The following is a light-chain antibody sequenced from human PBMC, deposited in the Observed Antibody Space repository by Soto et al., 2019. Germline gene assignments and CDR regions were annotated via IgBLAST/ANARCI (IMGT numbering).Light chain of an antibody. Sequence: QSVLTQPPSASGTPGRGVTISCSGSTSNIGRDTVNWYQHLPGTAPKLLIYGTNQRPSGVPDRFSGSKSGTSASLAISGLQSEDEADYYCAAWDDTLNGVLFGGGTKLTVL. CDR2: GTN. CDR3: AAWDDTLNGVL. J-gene: IGLJ2*01. V-gene: IGLV1-44*01. CDR1: TSNIGRDT.